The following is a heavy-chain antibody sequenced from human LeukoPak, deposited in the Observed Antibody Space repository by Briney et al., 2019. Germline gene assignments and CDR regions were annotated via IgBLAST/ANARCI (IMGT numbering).Heavy chain of an antibody. CDR2: INPNSGGT. J-gene: IGHJ4*02. V-gene: IGHV1-2*02. D-gene: IGHD2-2*02. Sequence: ASVKVSCKASGYTFTGYYMHWVRQAPGQGLEWIGWINPNSGGTNYAQKFQGRVTMTRDTSISTAYMELSRLRSDDTAVYYCARADGYCSSTSCYTNDYWGQGTLVTVSS. CDR1: GYTFTGYY. CDR3: ARADGYCSSTSCYTNDY.